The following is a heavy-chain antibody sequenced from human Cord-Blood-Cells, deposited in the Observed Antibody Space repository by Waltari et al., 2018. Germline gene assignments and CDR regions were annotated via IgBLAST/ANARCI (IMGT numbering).Heavy chain of an antibody. V-gene: IGHV1-8*03. CDR3: ARGGDCSSTSCYWFDP. D-gene: IGHD2-2*01. CDR2: MNPNSGNT. J-gene: IGHJ5*02. Sequence: QVQLVQSGAAVKQPGASAKVSCKATGYNFTRYALHWVPQATGQGLEWMGWMNPNSGNTGYAQKFQGRVTITRNTSISTAYMELSSLRSEDTAVYYCARGGDCSSTSCYWFDPWGQGTLVTVSS. CDR1: GYNFTRYA.